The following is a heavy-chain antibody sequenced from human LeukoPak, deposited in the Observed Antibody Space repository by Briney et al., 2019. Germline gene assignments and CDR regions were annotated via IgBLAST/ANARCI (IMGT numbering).Heavy chain of an antibody. CDR2: ISFDGTNK. V-gene: IGHV3-30*04. J-gene: IGHJ4*02. Sequence: GGSLRLSCAASGFTFSSYAMHWVRQAPGKGLDWVAVISFDGTNKHYADSVKGRFTISRDNSKNTLYLQMNSLRPEDTAVYFCARDLISWYYFDYWGQGTLVTVPS. D-gene: IGHD6-13*01. CDR1: GFTFSSYA. CDR3: ARDLISWYYFDY.